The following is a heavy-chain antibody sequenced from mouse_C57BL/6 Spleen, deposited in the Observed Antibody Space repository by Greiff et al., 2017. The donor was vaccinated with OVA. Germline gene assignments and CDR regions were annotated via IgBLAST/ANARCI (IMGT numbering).Heavy chain of an antibody. CDR1: GYTFTSYW. D-gene: IGHD3-2*02. CDR2: IDPSDSYT. J-gene: IGHJ4*01. V-gene: IGHV1-69*01. CDR3: ARRTAQALDY. Sequence: QVQLKQPGAELVMPGASVKLSCKASGYTFTSYWMHWVKQRPGQGLEWIGEIDPSDSYTNYNQKFKGKSTLTVDKSSSTAYMQLSSLTSEDSAVYYCARRTAQALDYWGQGTSVTVSS.